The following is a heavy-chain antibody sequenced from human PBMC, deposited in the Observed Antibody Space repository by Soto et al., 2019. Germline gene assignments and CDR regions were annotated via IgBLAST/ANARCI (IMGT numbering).Heavy chain of an antibody. Sequence: QVQLVESGGGVVQPGRSLRLSCAASGFTFSSYGMHWVRQAPGKGLEWVAVISYDGSNKYYADSVKGRFTISRDNSKNTLYLQMNSLRAEDTAVYYCAKDVDDYIWGSYPGYWGKGTMVTVSS. CDR2: ISYDGSNK. D-gene: IGHD3-16*02. CDR3: AKDVDDYIWGSYPGY. CDR1: GFTFSSYG. J-gene: IGHJ4*02. V-gene: IGHV3-30*18.